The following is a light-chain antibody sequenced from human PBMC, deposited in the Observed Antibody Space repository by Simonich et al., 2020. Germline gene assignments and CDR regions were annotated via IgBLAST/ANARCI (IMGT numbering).Light chain of an antibody. J-gene: IGLJ2*01. CDR3: YSTDSSGNHRV. V-gene: IGLV3-10*01. CDR2: EDS. CDR1: ALQKQY. Sequence: SYELTQPPSVSVSPGQTARKTCSGDALQKQYAYWYQQKSGQAPVLVIDEDSKRPSGIPEIFSGSRSGTMATLTISGAQVEDEADYYCYSTDSSGNHRVFGGGTKLTVL.